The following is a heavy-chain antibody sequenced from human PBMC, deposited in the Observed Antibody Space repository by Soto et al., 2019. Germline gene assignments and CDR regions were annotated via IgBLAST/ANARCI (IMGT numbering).Heavy chain of an antibody. Sequence: EVQVLESGGGLVQPGGSLRLSCAASGFTFSNYGMNLVRQAPGKGLEWVSGVRSDGDATYNAESVKGRFTVSRDGSKNTVYLQINSLRVEDTAVYYCAKGKGVGATPDGANCWGQGTLVTVSS. V-gene: IGHV3-23*01. CDR1: GFTFSNYG. D-gene: IGHD1-26*01. CDR3: AKGKGVGATPDGANC. CDR2: VRSDGDAT. J-gene: IGHJ4*02.